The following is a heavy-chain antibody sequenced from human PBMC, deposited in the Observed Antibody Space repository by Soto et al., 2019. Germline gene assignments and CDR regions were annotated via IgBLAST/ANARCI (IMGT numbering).Heavy chain of an antibody. CDR1: GFTFGTYV. J-gene: IGHJ3*02. D-gene: IGHD1-7*01. CDR2: ISYSADKT. CDR3: ARRAKTATTNWGAFDI. Sequence: EVQLLESGGGLVQPGGSLRLSCAASGFTFGTYVMNWVRQAPGKGLEWVSTISYSADKTFYADSVKGRFTISRDNSRDTLFLQMNSMRADDAALYYCARRAKTATTNWGAFDIWGQGTMVTVSS. V-gene: IGHV3-23*01.